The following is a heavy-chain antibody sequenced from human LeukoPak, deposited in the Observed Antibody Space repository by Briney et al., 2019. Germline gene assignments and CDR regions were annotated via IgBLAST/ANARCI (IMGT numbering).Heavy chain of an antibody. CDR1: EFSVGSNY. Sequence: SGGSLRLSCAASEFSVGSNYMSWVRQAPGKGLEWVSVIYSGGSTYYADSVKGRFTISRDNSENTLYLQMNSLRAEDTAVYYCARGGPAAGRFDYWGQGTLVTVSS. V-gene: IGHV3-66*01. CDR3: ARGGPAAGRFDY. J-gene: IGHJ4*02. D-gene: IGHD6-13*01. CDR2: IYSGGST.